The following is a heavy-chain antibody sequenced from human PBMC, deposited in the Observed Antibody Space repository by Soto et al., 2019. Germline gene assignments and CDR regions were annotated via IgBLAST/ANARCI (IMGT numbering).Heavy chain of an antibody. Sequence: GGSLRLSCTASGFTFGDYAMSWFRQAPGKGLEWVGFIRSKAYGGTTEYAASVKGRFTISRDDSKSIAYLQMNSLKTEDTAVYYCTRSGDPAYYYYGMDVWGQGTTVTGLL. CDR2: IRSKAYGGTT. J-gene: IGHJ6*02. CDR3: TRSGDPAYYYYGMDV. V-gene: IGHV3-49*03. CDR1: GFTFGDYA. D-gene: IGHD3-10*01.